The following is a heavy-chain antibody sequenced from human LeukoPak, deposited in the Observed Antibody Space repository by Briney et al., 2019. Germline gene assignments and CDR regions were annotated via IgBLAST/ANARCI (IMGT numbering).Heavy chain of an antibody. J-gene: IGHJ3*01. CDR3: ARRRQVSYYSPYAFDL. D-gene: IGHD2-15*01. Sequence: PSETLSLTCTVSGGSISRYYWSWIRQPPGKGLEWLGHIYFTGSTNSNPSLKSRVTISLDTSKNQFSLKLTSVTAADTAVYYCARRRQVSYYSPYAFDLWGERTMVTVSS. CDR2: IYFTGST. CDR1: GGSISRYY. V-gene: IGHV4-59*08.